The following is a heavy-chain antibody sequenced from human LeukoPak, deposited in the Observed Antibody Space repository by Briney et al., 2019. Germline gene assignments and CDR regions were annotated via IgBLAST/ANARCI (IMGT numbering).Heavy chain of an antibody. CDR3: AKIINTSESYNHDDAFDI. CDR1: GFTFSGFS. V-gene: IGHV3-48*04. Sequence: PGGSRRLSCTASGFTFSGFSMHWVRQAPGKGLEWLSYISTSSRSTYYADSVKGRFTISRDNAKNSLYLQMNSLRAEDTALYYCAKIINTSESYNHDDAFDIWGQGTMVTVSS. J-gene: IGHJ3*02. D-gene: IGHD1-26*01. CDR2: ISTSSRST.